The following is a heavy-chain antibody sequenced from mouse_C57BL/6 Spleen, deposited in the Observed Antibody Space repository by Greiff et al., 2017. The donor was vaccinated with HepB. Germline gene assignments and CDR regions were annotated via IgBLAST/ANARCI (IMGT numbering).Heavy chain of an antibody. D-gene: IGHD4-1*01. V-gene: IGHV5-4*01. CDR2: ISDGGSYT. J-gene: IGHJ1*03. CDR1: GFTFSSYA. CDR3: ARDGTGTGYFDV. Sequence: EVQGVESGGGLVKPGGSLKLSCAASGFTFSSYAMSWVRQTPEKRLEWVATISDGGSYTYYPDNVKGRFTISRDNAKNNLYLQMSHLKSEDTAMYYCARDGTGTGYFDVWGTGTTVTVSS.